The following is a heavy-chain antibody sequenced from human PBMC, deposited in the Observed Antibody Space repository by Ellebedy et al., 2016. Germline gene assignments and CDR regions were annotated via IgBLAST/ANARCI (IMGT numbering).Heavy chain of an antibody. Sequence: ASVKVSCKASGGTFSSYAISWVRQAPGQGLEWMGRIIPILGIVKYAQKFQGRVTITADKSTSTAYMELSSLRSEDTAVYYCAGVSGDYDSSGYYYGVSWFDPWGQGTLVTVSS. D-gene: IGHD3-22*01. CDR2: IIPILGIV. J-gene: IGHJ5*02. V-gene: IGHV1-69*04. CDR1: GGTFSSYA. CDR3: AGVSGDYDSSGYYYGVSWFDP.